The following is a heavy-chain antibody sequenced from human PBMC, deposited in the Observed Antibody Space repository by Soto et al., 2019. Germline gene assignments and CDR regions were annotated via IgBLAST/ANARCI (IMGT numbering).Heavy chain of an antibody. Sequence: SETLSLTCTVSGGSVSSYYWIWIRQSPGKGLEWIGYIYYSGSTNYNPSLKSRVTISVDTSKNQFSLKLSSVTAADTAVYYCARRYGGNSDAFDIWGQGTMVTVSS. CDR3: ARRYGGNSDAFDI. CDR1: GGSVSSYY. V-gene: IGHV4-59*02. J-gene: IGHJ3*02. D-gene: IGHD4-17*01. CDR2: IYYSGST.